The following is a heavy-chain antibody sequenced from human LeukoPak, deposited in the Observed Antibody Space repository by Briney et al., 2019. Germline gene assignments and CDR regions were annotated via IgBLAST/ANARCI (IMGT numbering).Heavy chain of an antibody. CDR3: GRGGAIAVAGT. CDR1: GGSISSSGWY. CDR2: IDFGGNT. V-gene: IGHV4-39*01. Sequence: SETLSLTCTVSGGSISSSGWYWGWIRQPPGKGLEWIGSIDFGGNTYYNPPLKSRVTISGDTSKNQISLKLKSVTVADTAVYYCGRGGAIAVAGTRGQGTLVTVSS. J-gene: IGHJ4*02. D-gene: IGHD6-19*01.